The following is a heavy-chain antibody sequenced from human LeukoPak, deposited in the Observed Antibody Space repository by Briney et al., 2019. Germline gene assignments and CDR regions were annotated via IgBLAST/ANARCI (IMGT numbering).Heavy chain of an antibody. CDR3: ARDVYYGSGSYFFDY. CDR1: GFTFSDYY. V-gene: IGHV3-11*05. Sequence: GESLRLSCAASGFTFSDYYMAWIRQAPGKGLEWVSYISSSSSYTNYAGSVKGRFTISRDNAENSLYLQMNSLRAEDTAVYYCARDVYYGSGSYFFDYWGQGTLVTVSS. J-gene: IGHJ4*02. CDR2: ISSSSSYT. D-gene: IGHD3-10*01.